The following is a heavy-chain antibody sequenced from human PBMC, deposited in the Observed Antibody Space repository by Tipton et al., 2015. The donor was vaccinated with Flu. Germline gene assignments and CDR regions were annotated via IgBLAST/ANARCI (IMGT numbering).Heavy chain of an antibody. V-gene: IGHV3-53*05. CDR2: TYSGGST. J-gene: IGHJ3*01. CDR3: AREPAPIGSPKSDAFEV. Sequence: GSLRLSCVASGFIVSSYYMSWVRQGPGKGLEWVSITYSGGSTYYADSVKGRFTISRDDSKNTLALQMNSLTTEDTAIYYCAREPAPIGSPKSDAFEVWGQGTRVTVSS. CDR1: GFIVSSYY. D-gene: IGHD3-10*01.